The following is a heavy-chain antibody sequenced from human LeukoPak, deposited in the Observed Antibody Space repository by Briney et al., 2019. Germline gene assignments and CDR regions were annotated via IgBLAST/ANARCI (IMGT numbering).Heavy chain of an antibody. V-gene: IGHV1-69*04. CDR2: IISILGIA. CDR1: GGTFSSYA. Sequence: SVKVSCKASGGTFSSYAISWVRQAPGQGLEWMGRIISILGIANYAQKFQGRVTITADKSTSTAYMELSSLRSEDTAVYYCARQTTVVTPFDYWGQGTLVTVSS. CDR3: ARQTTVVTPFDY. J-gene: IGHJ4*02. D-gene: IGHD4-23*01.